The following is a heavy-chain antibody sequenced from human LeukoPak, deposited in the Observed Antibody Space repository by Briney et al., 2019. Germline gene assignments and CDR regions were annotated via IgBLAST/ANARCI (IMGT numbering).Heavy chain of an antibody. CDR2: FYPEDGET. CDR3: ATRVGVPYYYDSSGYYNAFDI. V-gene: IGHV1-24*01. J-gene: IGHJ3*02. Sequence: AAVKVSCKVSGYTLTELSMHWVRPAPGKGLEWMGGFYPEDGETIYAQKFQGRVTMTEDTSTDTAYMELSSLRSEDTAVYYCATRVGVPYYYDSSGYYNAFDIWGQGTMVTVSS. D-gene: IGHD3-22*01. CDR1: GYTLTELS.